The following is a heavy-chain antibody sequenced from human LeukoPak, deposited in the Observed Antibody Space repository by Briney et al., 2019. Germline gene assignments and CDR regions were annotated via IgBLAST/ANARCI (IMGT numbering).Heavy chain of an antibody. J-gene: IGHJ5*02. CDR1: GFTFSSYS. D-gene: IGHD3-10*01. CDR3: AREGRYGSGSYYLDP. Sequence: GGSLRLSCAASGFTFSSYSMNWVRQAPGKGLEWVAVISYDGSNKYYADSVKGRFTISRDNSKNTLYLQMNSLRAEDTAVYYCAREGRYGSGSYYLDPWGQGTLVTVSS. V-gene: IGHV3-30*03. CDR2: ISYDGSNK.